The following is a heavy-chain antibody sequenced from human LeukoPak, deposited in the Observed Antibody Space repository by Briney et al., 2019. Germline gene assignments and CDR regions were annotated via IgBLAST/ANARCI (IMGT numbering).Heavy chain of an antibody. CDR3: AKDGQWLENDAFDI. CDR1: GFTFSSYA. V-gene: IGHV3-30*04. CDR2: ISYDGSNK. Sequence: PGGSLRLSCAASGFTFSSYAMHWVRQAPGKGLEWVAVISYDGSNKYYADSVKGRFTISRDNSKNTLYLQMNSLRAEDTAVYYCAKDGQWLENDAFDIWGQGTMVTVSS. J-gene: IGHJ3*02. D-gene: IGHD6-19*01.